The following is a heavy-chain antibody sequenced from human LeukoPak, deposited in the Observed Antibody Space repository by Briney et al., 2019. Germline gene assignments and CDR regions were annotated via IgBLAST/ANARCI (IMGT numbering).Heavy chain of an antibody. CDR1: GYTFTGYY. D-gene: IGHD1-26*01. Sequence: ASVKVSCKASGYTFTGYYMHWVRQAPGQGLEWMGWINPNSGGTNYAQKLQGRVTMTRDTSISTAYMELSRLRSDDTAVYYCARDDSLGATYYYWGQGTLVTVSS. CDR3: ARDDSLGATYYY. CDR2: INPNSGGT. J-gene: IGHJ4*02. V-gene: IGHV1-2*02.